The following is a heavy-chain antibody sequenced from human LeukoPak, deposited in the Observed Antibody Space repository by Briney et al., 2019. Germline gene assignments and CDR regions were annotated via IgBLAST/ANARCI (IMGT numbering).Heavy chain of an antibody. D-gene: IGHD2-21*02. CDR3: AREVDIVVVTAVNFDF. CDR2: TYYRSTWHH. V-gene: IGHV6-1*01. CDR1: GDSVSSNSAA. Sequence: SQTLSLTCAISGDSVSSNSAAWNWIRQSPSRCLEWLGRTYYRSTWHHDYAVSVKSRITINPDTSKNQFSLQLSSVTPEDTAVYYCAREVDIVVVTAVNFDFWGQGTRVSVSS. J-gene: IGHJ4*02.